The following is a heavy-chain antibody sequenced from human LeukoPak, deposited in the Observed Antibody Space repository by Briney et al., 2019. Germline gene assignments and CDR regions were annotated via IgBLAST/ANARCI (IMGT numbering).Heavy chain of an antibody. CDR2: IYYSGST. J-gene: IGHJ6*03. CDR3: AKDSILTGYYKYPGYYYYMDV. Sequence: SETLSLTCTVSGGSISSYYWSWIRQPPGKGLEWIGYIYYSGSTNYNPSLKSRVTISVDTSKNQFPLKLSSVTAADTAVYYCAKDSILTGYYKYPGYYYYMDVWGKGTTVTVSS. D-gene: IGHD3-9*01. V-gene: IGHV4-59*12. CDR1: GGSISSYY.